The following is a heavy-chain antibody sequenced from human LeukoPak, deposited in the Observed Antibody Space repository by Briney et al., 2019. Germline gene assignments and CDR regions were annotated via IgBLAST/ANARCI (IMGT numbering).Heavy chain of an antibody. CDR2: IYYSGST. CDR3: ARSRQWLDS. CDR1: GGSISNYY. D-gene: IGHD6-19*01. J-gene: IGHJ4*02. Sequence: SETLSLTCTVSGGSISNYYWTWIRQPPGKGLEWIGYIYYSGSTNYNPSLKSRVTISVDTSKNQFSLKLSSVTAADTAVYYCARSRQWLDSWGQGTLVTVSS. V-gene: IGHV4-59*01.